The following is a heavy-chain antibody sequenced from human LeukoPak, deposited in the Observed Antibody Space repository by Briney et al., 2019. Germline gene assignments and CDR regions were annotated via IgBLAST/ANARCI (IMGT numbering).Heavy chain of an antibody. Sequence: PGGSLRLSCAASGFTFSTYWMHWVRQAPGKGLVWVSRSNGDGSGIFYADSVKGRFTVSRDNARKTLFLQMNSLRAEDTAVYSCAREVYSTTYYSLDDWGRGTLVTVSS. D-gene: IGHD6-13*01. V-gene: IGHV3-74*01. J-gene: IGHJ4*02. CDR1: GFTFSTYW. CDR3: AREVYSTTYYSLDD. CDR2: SNGDGSGI.